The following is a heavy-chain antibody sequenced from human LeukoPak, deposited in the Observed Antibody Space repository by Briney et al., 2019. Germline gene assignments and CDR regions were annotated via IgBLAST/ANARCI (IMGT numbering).Heavy chain of an antibody. J-gene: IGHJ4*02. Sequence: PGGSLRLSCAASGFTFSSYAMSWVRQAPGKGLEWVSAISGSGGSTYYADSVKGRFTISRDNAKSSLYLQMNSLRAEDTAVYYCARAGYSSGPLGHWGQGSLVTVSS. CDR2: ISGSGGST. V-gene: IGHV3-23*01. CDR1: GFTFSSYA. CDR3: ARAGYSSGPLGH. D-gene: IGHD6-19*01.